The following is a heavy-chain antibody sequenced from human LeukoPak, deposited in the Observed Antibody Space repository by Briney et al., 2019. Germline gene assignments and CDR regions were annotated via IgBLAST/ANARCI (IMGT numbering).Heavy chain of an antibody. CDR2: IYYSGST. CDR1: GDPISSTNYY. V-gene: IGHV4-39*07. J-gene: IGHJ4*02. CDR3: ARGRYCGGDCSFDY. D-gene: IGHD2-21*02. Sequence: PSETLSLTCTVSGDPISSTNYYWGWIRQPPGKGLEWIGSIYYSGSTYYNPSLESRVTISVDTSKNQFSLKLSSVTAADTAVYYCARGRYCGGDCSFDYWGQGTLVTVSS.